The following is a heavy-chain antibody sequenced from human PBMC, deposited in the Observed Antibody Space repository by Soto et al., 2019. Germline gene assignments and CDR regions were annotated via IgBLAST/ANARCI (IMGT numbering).Heavy chain of an antibody. Sequence: PGESLKISCKGSGYSFTSYWIGWVRQMPGKGLEWMGIIYPGDSDTRYGPSFQGQVTIPADKSISTAYLQWSSLKASDTAMYYCARRGVIRVSTYYYYYGTDVWGQGTTVTVSS. CDR1: GYSFTSYW. V-gene: IGHV5-51*01. D-gene: IGHD3-10*01. CDR3: ARRGVIRVSTYYYYYGTDV. J-gene: IGHJ6*02. CDR2: IYPGDSDT.